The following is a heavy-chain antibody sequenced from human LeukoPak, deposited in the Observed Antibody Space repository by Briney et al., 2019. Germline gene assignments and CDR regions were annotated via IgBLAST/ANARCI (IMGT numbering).Heavy chain of an antibody. J-gene: IGHJ5*02. Sequence: GGSLRLSCAASGFTFSHAWMTWVRQAPGKGLEWVGRIEIKIDGGTTVYAAPVKGRFTISRDDSKNTMYLQMNSLKTEDTAVYYCTTDPLGYYYDSSGPNWFDPWGQGTLVTVSS. D-gene: IGHD3-22*01. CDR2: IEIKIDGGTT. V-gene: IGHV3-15*04. CDR3: TTDPLGYYYDSSGPNWFDP. CDR1: GFTFSHAW.